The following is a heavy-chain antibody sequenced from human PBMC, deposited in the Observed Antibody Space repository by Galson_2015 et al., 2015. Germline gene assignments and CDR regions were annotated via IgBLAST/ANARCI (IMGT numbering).Heavy chain of an antibody. Sequence: SLRLSCAASGFTFNSYGMHWVRQAPGKGLEWVAVIWYDGSNKYYADSVKGRFTISRDNSKNTLYLQMNCLRAEDTAVYYCARDAVSYCGGDCYTDYWGQGTLVTVSS. V-gene: IGHV3-33*01. CDR2: IWYDGSNK. D-gene: IGHD2-21*01. J-gene: IGHJ4*02. CDR1: GFTFNSYG. CDR3: ARDAVSYCGGDCYTDY.